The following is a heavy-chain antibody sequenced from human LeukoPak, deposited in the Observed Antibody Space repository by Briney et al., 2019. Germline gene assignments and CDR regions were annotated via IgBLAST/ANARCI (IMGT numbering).Heavy chain of an antibody. CDR1: GGSFSGYY. CDR3: AREAGGSSSTSCYDYYYYYYYYMDV. Sequence: SETLSLTCAVYGGSFSGYYWSWIRQPPGKGLEWIGEINHSGSTNYNPSLKSRVTISVDTSKNQFSLKLSSVTAADTAVYYCAREAGGSSSTSCYDYYYYYYYYMDVWGKGTTVTVSS. V-gene: IGHV4-34*01. D-gene: IGHD2-2*01. J-gene: IGHJ6*03. CDR2: INHSGST.